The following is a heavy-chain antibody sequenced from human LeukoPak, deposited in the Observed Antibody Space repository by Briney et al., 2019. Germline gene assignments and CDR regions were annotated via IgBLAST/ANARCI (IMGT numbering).Heavy chain of an antibody. CDR2: IWYDGSNK. CDR1: GFTFSSYG. V-gene: IGHV3-33*01. Sequence: PGRSPRLSCAASGFTFSSYGMHWVRQAPGKGLEWVGVIWYDGSNKYYADSVKGRFTISRDNSKNTLYLQMNSLRAEDTAVYYCARAYNWNEDNWFDPWGQGTLVTVSS. D-gene: IGHD1-1*01. CDR3: ARAYNWNEDNWFDP. J-gene: IGHJ5*02.